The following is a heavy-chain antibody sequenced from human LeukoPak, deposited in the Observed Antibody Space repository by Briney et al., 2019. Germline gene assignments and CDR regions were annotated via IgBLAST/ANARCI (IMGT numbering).Heavy chain of an antibody. V-gene: IGHV1-2*02. CDR1: GYTFTGYY. Sequence: ASLKVSCKASGYTFTGYYMHWVRQAPGQGLEWIGWINPNSGGTNYAQKFQGRVTMTRDTSISTAYMELSRLRSDDTAVYYCARERTLTSCYDYWGQGTLVTVSS. CDR2: INPNSGGT. D-gene: IGHD2-15*01. J-gene: IGHJ4*02. CDR3: ARERTLTSCYDY.